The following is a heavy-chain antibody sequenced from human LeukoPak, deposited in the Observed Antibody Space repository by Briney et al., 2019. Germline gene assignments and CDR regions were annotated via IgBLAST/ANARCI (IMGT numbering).Heavy chain of an antibody. D-gene: IGHD3-22*01. J-gene: IGHJ6*03. CDR3: ATNPPYDSSGYRYYYYYMYV. CDR2: IRGCGGST. Sequence: GGSLRLSCAASGFTFSSYAMSWVRQAPGKGLEWVSGIRGCGGSTYYADSVKGRFTISRDNSKNTLYLQMNSLRAEDTAVYYCATNPPYDSSGYRYYYYYMYVWAKGTTVTVSS. CDR1: GFTFSSYA. V-gene: IGHV3-23*01.